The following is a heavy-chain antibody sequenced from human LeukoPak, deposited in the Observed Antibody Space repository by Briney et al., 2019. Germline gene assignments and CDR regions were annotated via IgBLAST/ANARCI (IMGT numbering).Heavy chain of an antibody. D-gene: IGHD2-8*01. CDR1: GGSISSYY. Sequence: PSETLSLTCTVSGGSISSYYWSWTRQPPGKGLEWIGYIYYSGSTNYNPSLKSRVTISVDTSKNQFSLRLSSVTAADTAVYYCARGAYCSNGVCSFDYWGQGTLVTVSS. J-gene: IGHJ4*02. V-gene: IGHV4-59*01. CDR2: IYYSGST. CDR3: ARGAYCSNGVCSFDY.